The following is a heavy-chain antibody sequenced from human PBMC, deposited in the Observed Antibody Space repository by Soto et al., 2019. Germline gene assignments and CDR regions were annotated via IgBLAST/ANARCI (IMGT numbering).Heavy chain of an antibody. D-gene: IGHD5-12*01. CDR3: ARDQSSSGYDFLY. J-gene: IGHJ4*02. CDR1: GYTFTSYA. CDR2: INAGNGNT. Sequence: ASVKVSCKASGYTFTSYAMHWVRQAPGQRLEWMGWINAGNGNTKYSQKFQGRVTITRDTSASTAYMELSSLRSEDTAVYYCARDQSSSGYDFLYWGQGTLVTVSS. V-gene: IGHV1-3*01.